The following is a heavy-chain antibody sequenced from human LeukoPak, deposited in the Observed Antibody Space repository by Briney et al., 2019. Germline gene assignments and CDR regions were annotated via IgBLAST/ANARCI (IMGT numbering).Heavy chain of an antibody. CDR1: GYTFTGYY. D-gene: IGHD3-9*01. V-gene: IGHV1-2*06. J-gene: IGHJ6*03. CDR2: INPNSGGT. Sequence: GASVKVSCKASGYTFTGYYMHWVRQAPGQGLEWMGRINPNSGGTNYAQKFQGRVTMTRDTSISTAYMELSRLRSDDTAVYYRAREGGILTGYEDYMDVWGKGTTVTVSS. CDR3: AREGGILTGYEDYMDV.